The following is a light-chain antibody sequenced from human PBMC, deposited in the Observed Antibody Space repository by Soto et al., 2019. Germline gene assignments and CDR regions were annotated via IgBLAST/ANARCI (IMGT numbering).Light chain of an antibody. Sequence: EIVLTQSPGTLSLSPGERATLSCRASQSVSSSYLAWYQQKPGQAPKLLIHGGSTRATGISDRFSGSGSGTDFTLTISRLEPEDFAVYYCQLYRTFGQGTKVDIK. V-gene: IGKV3-20*01. CDR3: QLYRT. J-gene: IGKJ1*01. CDR1: QSVSSSY. CDR2: GGS.